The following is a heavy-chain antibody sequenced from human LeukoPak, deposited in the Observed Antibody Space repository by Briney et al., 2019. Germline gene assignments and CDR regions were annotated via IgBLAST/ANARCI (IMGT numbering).Heavy chain of an antibody. CDR1: GFTFDDYA. CDR2: ISWNSGSI. CDR3: GKGRAMVRVSDAFDI. Sequence: GGSQRLSCAASGFTFDDYAMHWVRQAPGKGLEWVSGISWNSGSIGYADSVKGRFTISRDNAKNPLYLQMNSLRAEDTALYYCGKGRAMVRVSDAFDIWGQGTMVTVSS. V-gene: IGHV3-9*01. J-gene: IGHJ3*02. D-gene: IGHD3-10*01.